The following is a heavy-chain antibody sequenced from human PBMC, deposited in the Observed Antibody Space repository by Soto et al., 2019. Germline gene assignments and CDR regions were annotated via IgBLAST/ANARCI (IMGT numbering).Heavy chain of an antibody. CDR1: GGSISSYY. Sequence: SETLSLTCTVSGGSISSYYWSWIRQPAGKGLEWIGRIYTSGSTNYNPSLKSRVTMSVDTSKNQFSLKLSSVTAADTAVYYCARAAGVEQKLVGAFDYWGQGTLVTVSS. V-gene: IGHV4-4*07. CDR2: IYTSGST. J-gene: IGHJ4*02. D-gene: IGHD6-13*01. CDR3: ARAAGVEQKLVGAFDY.